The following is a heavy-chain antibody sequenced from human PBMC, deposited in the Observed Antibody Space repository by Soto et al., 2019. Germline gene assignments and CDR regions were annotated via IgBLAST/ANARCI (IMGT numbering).Heavy chain of an antibody. J-gene: IGHJ4*02. CDR2: ISHDGRNK. D-gene: IGHD2-15*01. CDR3: AKGGLTWWYQGIDF. Sequence: PGGSLRLSCEGSGFIFGKYDMYWVRQAPGKGLEWVTKISHDGRNKDYEDSVQGRFTISRDNSRDTMYLEMNSLRPEDTAIYYCAKGGLTWWYQGIDFWCQGTLVTGSS. CDR1: GFIFGKYD. V-gene: IGHV3-30*18.